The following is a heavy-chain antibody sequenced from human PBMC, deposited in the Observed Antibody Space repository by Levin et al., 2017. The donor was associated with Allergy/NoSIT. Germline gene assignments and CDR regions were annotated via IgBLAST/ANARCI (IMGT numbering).Heavy chain of an antibody. CDR1: GFTFSIYS. CDR3: ARGFAVDRSYFDY. J-gene: IGHJ4*02. D-gene: IGHD2-15*01. CDR2: IGGTTSTI. Sequence: GASVKVSCAASGFTFSIYSMHWVRQAPGKGLEWVSYIGGTTSTILYADSVKGRFTISRDNAKNSLYLQMNSLRDEDTALYYCARGFAVDRSYFDYWGQGTLVTVSS. V-gene: IGHV3-48*02.